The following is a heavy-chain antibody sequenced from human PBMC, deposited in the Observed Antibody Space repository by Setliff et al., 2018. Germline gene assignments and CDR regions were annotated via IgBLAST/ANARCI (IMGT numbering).Heavy chain of an antibody. J-gene: IGHJ6*02. V-gene: IGHV4-4*02. D-gene: IGHD2-2*02. CDR3: ARDRQYCSSPTCYSSYFYYYGMDV. CDR1: GVSISTSNW. CDR2: IYHSGST. Sequence: PSETLSLTCAVSGVSISTSNWWSWVRQPPGKGLEWIGEIYHSGSTNYNPSLKGRVTISVDKSKNKFSLKLSSVTAADTAVYYCARDRQYCSSPTCYSSYFYYYGMDVWGQGTTVTSP.